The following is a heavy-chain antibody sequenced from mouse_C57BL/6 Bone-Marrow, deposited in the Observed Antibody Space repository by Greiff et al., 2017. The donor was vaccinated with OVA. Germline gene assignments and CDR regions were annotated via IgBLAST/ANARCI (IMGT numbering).Heavy chain of an antibody. CDR2: ISSGGSYT. CDR3: ARRCDSFDY. V-gene: IGHV5-6*01. CDR1: GFTFSSYG. Sequence: DVQLVESGGDLVKPGGSLKLSCAASGFTFSSYGMSWVRQTPDNRLEWVATISSGGSYTYYPDSVKGRFTISRDNAKNTLYLQTSSLKSEDTAMYYCARRCDSFDYWGQGTTLTVSS. J-gene: IGHJ2*01.